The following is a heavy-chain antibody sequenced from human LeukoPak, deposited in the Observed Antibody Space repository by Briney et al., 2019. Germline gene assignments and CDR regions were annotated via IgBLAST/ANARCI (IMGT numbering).Heavy chain of an antibody. V-gene: IGHV3-11*01. CDR2: ISSSGSTI. J-gene: IGHJ4*02. CDR1: GFTFSDYY. CDR3: ARTDSGSYLKFDY. D-gene: IGHD1-26*01. Sequence: GGSLKLSCAASGFTFSDYYMSWIRQAPGKGLEWVSYISSSGSTIYYADSVKGRFTISRDNAKNSLYLQMNSLRAEDTAVYYCARTDSGSYLKFDYWGQGTLVTVSS.